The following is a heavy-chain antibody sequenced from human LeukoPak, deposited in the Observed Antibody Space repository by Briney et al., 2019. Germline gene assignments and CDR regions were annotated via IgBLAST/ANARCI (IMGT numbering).Heavy chain of an antibody. Sequence: GGSLRLSCAASGFTFSSYAMHWVRQAPGKGLEWVAVISYDGSNKYYADSVKGRFTISRDNSKNTLYLQMNSLRAEDTAVYYCARDFGARYYYMDVWGKGTTVTVSS. J-gene: IGHJ6*03. V-gene: IGHV3-30*04. D-gene: IGHD3-10*01. CDR2: ISYDGSNK. CDR1: GFTFSSYA. CDR3: ARDFGARYYYMDV.